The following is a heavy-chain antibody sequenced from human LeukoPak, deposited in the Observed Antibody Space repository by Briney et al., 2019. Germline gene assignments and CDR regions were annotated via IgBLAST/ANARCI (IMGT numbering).Heavy chain of an antibody. CDR1: GFAFSDSY. J-gene: IGHJ2*01. Sequence: RGSLRLSCEASGFAFSDSYMSWIRQAPGKGLEWLSYISSGGSTMYHAASLKGRFAISRDNAKKSLYLQLNRLRVEDTAVYYCARTTVTTFDLWGRGTLVTVSS. CDR3: ARTTVTTFDL. D-gene: IGHD4-17*01. V-gene: IGHV3-11*01. CDR2: ISSGGSTM.